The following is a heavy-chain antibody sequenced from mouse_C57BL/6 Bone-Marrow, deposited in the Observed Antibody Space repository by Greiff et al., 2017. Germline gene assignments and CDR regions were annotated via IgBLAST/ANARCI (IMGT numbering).Heavy chain of an antibody. Sequence: VQLQQSGAELMKPGASVKLSCKATGYTFTGYWIEWVKQRPGHGLEWIGEILPGGGSTNYNEKFKGKATFTAGTSSNTAYMQLSSLTTEDSAIYYCARWGQLMGYGGQGTTLTVSS. J-gene: IGHJ2*01. D-gene: IGHD3-2*02. CDR1: GYTFTGYW. CDR2: ILPGGGST. V-gene: IGHV1-9*01. CDR3: ARWGQLMGY.